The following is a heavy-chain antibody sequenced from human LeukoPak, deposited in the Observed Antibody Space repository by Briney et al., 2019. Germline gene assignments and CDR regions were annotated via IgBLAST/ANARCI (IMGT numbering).Heavy chain of an antibody. V-gene: IGHV1-69*04. CDR2: IIPIFGIA. CDR1: GGTFSSYA. Sequence: ASVKASCKASGGTFSSYAISWVRQAPGQGLEWMGRIIPIFGIANYAQKFQGRVTITADKSTSTAYMELSSLRSEDTAVYYCAREGSSWYYFDYWGQGTLVTVSS. CDR3: AREGSSWYYFDY. D-gene: IGHD6-13*01. J-gene: IGHJ4*02.